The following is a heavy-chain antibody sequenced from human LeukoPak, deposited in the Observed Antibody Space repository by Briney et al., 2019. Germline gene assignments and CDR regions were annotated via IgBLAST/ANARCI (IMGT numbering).Heavy chain of an antibody. CDR3: AKTSLSDPSGHYYYMDV. V-gene: IGHV3-30*02. Sequence: GGSLRLSCAASGFTFSSYNMNWVRQAPGKGLEWAAFIRFDGTSEFYADSVKARFTISRDNSQNTVSLQLNNLRIEDTALYYCAKTSLSDPSGHYYYMDVWGKGTTVTVSS. J-gene: IGHJ6*03. CDR1: GFTFSSYN. CDR2: IRFDGTSE. D-gene: IGHD3-3*01.